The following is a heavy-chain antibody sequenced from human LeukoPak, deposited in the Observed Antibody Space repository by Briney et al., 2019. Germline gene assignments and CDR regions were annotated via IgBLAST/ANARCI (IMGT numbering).Heavy chain of an antibody. V-gene: IGHV4-4*07. Sequence: SETLSLTCTVSGGSISSYYWSWIRQPAGKGLEWIGRIYTSGSTNYNPSLKSRVTMSVDTSKNQFSLKLSSVTAADTAVYYCARAFRRTMVRGVDAFDIWGQGTMVTVSS. CDR1: GGSISSYY. J-gene: IGHJ3*02. CDR3: ARAFRRTMVRGVDAFDI. D-gene: IGHD3-10*01. CDR2: IYTSGST.